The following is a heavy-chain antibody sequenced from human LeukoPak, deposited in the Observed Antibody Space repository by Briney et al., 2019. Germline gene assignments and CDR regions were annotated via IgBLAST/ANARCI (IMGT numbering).Heavy chain of an antibody. Sequence: GGSLRLSCAASGFTFSSYWMSWVRQAPGKGLEWVANIKQDGSEKYYVDSVKGRFTISRDNSKDTLYLQMNGLRAEDTAVYFCAKQSAGSAAWYSLHYDFWGQGTLVTVSS. D-gene: IGHD6-13*01. V-gene: IGHV3-7*03. CDR2: IKQDGSEK. J-gene: IGHJ4*02. CDR1: GFTFSSYW. CDR3: AKQSAGSAAWYSLHYDF.